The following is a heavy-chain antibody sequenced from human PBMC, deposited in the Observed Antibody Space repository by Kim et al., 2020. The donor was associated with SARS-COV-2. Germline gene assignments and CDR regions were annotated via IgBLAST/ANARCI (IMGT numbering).Heavy chain of an antibody. J-gene: IGHJ2*01. D-gene: IGHD6-6*01. V-gene: IGHV4-4*07. CDR3: ARASIAARRGYFDL. Sequence: NPSLKGRVTMSVDTSKNQFSLKLSSVTAADTAVYYCARASIAARRGYFDLWGRGTLVTVSS.